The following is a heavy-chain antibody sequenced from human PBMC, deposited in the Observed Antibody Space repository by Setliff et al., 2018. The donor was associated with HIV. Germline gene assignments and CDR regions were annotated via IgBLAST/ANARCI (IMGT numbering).Heavy chain of an antibody. CDR1: GYTFSTYG. J-gene: IGHJ4*02. Sequence: ASVKVSCKASGYTFSTYGISWVRQAPGQGLEWMGWISAYNGNTNYAQKFQGRVTMSRDTTISTAYMGLSRLKSDDTAVYFCATFDYGHSLGKIDYWGQGTLVTVSS. V-gene: IGHV1-18*01. CDR2: ISAYNGNT. D-gene: IGHD4-17*01. CDR3: ATFDYGHSLGKIDY.